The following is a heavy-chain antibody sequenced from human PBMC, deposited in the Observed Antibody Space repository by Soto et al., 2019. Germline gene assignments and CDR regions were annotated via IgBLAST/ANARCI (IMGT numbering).Heavy chain of an antibody. D-gene: IGHD3-10*01. Sequence: ASVKVSCKASGYTFISYAMHWVRQAPGQRLEWMGRINVGNGDTKYSQKFQGRVTITRDTSASTAYMELSSLRSEDTAVFYCARDLRIGMAPFDPWGQGTLVTVSS. CDR2: INVGNGDT. V-gene: IGHV1-3*01. CDR1: GYTFISYA. J-gene: IGHJ5*02. CDR3: ARDLRIGMAPFDP.